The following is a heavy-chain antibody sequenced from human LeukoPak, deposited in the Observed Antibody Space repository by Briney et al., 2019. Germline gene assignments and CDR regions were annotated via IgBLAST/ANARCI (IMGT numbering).Heavy chain of an antibody. V-gene: IGHV3-21*01. J-gene: IGHJ4*02. D-gene: IGHD5-18*01. CDR2: ISSSSSYI. Sequence: GGSLRLSCAASGFTFNNYAMNWVRQAPGKGLEWVSSISSSSSYIYYADSVKGRFTISRDNAKNSLYLQMNSLRAEDTAVYYCARDPEDTAMVSGGYWGQGTLVTVSS. CDR1: GFTFNNYA. CDR3: ARDPEDTAMVSGGY.